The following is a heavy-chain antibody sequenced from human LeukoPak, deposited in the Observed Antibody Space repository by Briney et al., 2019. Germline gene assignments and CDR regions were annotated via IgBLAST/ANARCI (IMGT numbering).Heavy chain of an antibody. CDR2: IIPIFGTA. CDR3: AREITYGDDPIWYYFDY. V-gene: IGHV1-69*05. Sequence: ASVKVSCKASGGTFSSYAISWVRQAPGQGLEWMGRIIPIFGTANYAQKFQGRVTITTDESTSTAYMELSSLRSEDTAVYYSAREITYGDDPIWYYFDYWGQGTLVTVSS. CDR1: GGTFSSYA. J-gene: IGHJ4*02. D-gene: IGHD4-17*01.